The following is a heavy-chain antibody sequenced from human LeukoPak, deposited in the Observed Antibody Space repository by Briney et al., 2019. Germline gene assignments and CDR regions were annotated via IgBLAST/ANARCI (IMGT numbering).Heavy chain of an antibody. CDR3: ARGRRGGSYDYVWGSYRFRNNWFDP. CDR1: GGSISSSSYY. CDR2: IYYSGST. V-gene: IGHV4-39*01. J-gene: IGHJ5*02. Sequence: SETLSLTCTVSGGSISSSSYYWGWIRQPPGKGLEWIGSIYYSGSTYYNPSLKSRVTISVDTSKNQFSLKLSSVTAADTAVYYCARGRRGGSYDYVWGSYRFRNNWFDPWGQGTLVTVSS. D-gene: IGHD3-16*02.